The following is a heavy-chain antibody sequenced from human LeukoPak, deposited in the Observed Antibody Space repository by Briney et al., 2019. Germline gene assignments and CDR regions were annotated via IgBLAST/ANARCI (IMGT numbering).Heavy chain of an antibody. CDR2: IIPIFGTA. CDR3: ARTGYCSGGSCPDY. J-gene: IGHJ4*02. Sequence: SVKVSCKASGGTFSSYAISWVRQAPGQGLEWMGGIIPIFGTANYAQKFQGRVTITTDKSTSTAYMELSSLRSEDTAVYYCARTGYCSGGSCPDYWGQGALVTVSS. CDR1: GGTFSSYA. D-gene: IGHD2-15*01. V-gene: IGHV1-69*05.